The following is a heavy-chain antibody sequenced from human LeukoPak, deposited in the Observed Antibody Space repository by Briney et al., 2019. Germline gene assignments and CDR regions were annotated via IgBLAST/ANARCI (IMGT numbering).Heavy chain of an antibody. Sequence: SETLSHTCAVYGGSFSGYYRSWIRQPPGKGLEWIGEINHSGSTNYNPSLKSRVTISVDTSKNQFSLKLSSVTAADTAVYYCASLIGTTDIDYWGQGTLVTVSS. V-gene: IGHV4-34*01. CDR1: GGSFSGYY. CDR2: INHSGST. D-gene: IGHD1-7*01. CDR3: ASLIGTTDIDY. J-gene: IGHJ4*02.